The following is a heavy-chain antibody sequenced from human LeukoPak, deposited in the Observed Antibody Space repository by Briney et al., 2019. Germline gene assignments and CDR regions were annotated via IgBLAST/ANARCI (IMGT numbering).Heavy chain of an antibody. CDR1: GFIFSTYA. V-gene: IGHV3-23*01. D-gene: IGHD1-1*01. CDR3: AKDWNPSPNWFGP. Sequence: PGGSPRLSCAASGFIFSTYAMNWVRQAPGKGLEWISGVSNSGVSTNYAASVKGRLTISRDNSKNMLYLQMNGLRAEDTAVYYCAKDWNPSPNWFGPWGQGTLVIVSS. J-gene: IGHJ5*02. CDR2: VSNSGVST.